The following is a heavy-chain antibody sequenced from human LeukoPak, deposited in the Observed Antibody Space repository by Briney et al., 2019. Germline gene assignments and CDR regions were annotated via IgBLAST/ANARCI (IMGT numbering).Heavy chain of an antibody. CDR3: ARGGNYYDSSGYYLSGNY. J-gene: IGHJ4*02. CDR2: IIPIFGTA. D-gene: IGHD3-22*01. V-gene: IGHV1-69*13. CDR1: GYTFSTYP. Sequence: SVNVSCKASGYTFSTYPMNWVRQAPGQGLEWMGGIIPIFGTANYAQKFQGRVTITADESTSTAYMELSSLRSEDTAVYYCARGGNYYDSSGYYLSGNYWGQGTLVTVSS.